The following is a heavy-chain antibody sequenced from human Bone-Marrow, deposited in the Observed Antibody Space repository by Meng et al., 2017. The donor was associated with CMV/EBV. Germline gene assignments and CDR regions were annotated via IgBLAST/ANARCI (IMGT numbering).Heavy chain of an antibody. CDR3: ARVKGSITMVRGGWFDP. Sequence: QVQLVQSGAEVKKPXXXXKXSXKAXGYTFTSHLINWVRQAPGQGLEWMGWISTYTGNTNYAQKLQGRVTMTTDTSTSTAYMELRSLRSEDTAVYYCARVKGSITMVRGGWFDPWGQGTLVTVSS. J-gene: IGHJ5*02. D-gene: IGHD3-10*01. CDR2: ISTYTGNT. V-gene: IGHV1-18*01. CDR1: GYTFTSHL.